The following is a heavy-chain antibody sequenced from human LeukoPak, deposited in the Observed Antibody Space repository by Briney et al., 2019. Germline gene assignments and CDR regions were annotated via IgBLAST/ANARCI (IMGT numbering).Heavy chain of an antibody. CDR2: INHSGST. V-gene: IGHV4-34*01. D-gene: IGHD2-8*02. CDR3: ARRTPLVLGPKPFDY. Sequence: PSETLSLTCAVYGGSFSGYYWSWIRQPPGKGLEWIGEINHSGSTNYNPSLKSRVTISVDTSKNQFSLKLSSVTAADTAVYYCARRTPLVLGPKPFDYWGQGTLVTVSS. CDR1: GGSFSGYY. J-gene: IGHJ4*02.